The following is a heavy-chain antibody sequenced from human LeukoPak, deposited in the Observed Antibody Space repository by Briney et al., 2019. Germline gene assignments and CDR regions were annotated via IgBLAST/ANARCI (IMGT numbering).Heavy chain of an antibody. CDR2: ISYDGSNK. J-gene: IGHJ4*02. V-gene: IGHV3-30*18. Sequence: GGSLRLSCVASGFTFSSYGMHWVRQAPGKGLEWEAVISYDGSNKYYADSVKGRFSISRDNSKNTLYLQMNSLRAEDTAVYYCAKAKTYYYAPYYFDYWGQGTLVTVSS. CDR1: GFTFSSYG. D-gene: IGHD3-10*01. CDR3: AKAKTYYYAPYYFDY.